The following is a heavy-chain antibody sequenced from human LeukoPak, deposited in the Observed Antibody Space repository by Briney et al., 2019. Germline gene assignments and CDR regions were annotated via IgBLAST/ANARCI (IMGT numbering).Heavy chain of an antibody. J-gene: IGHJ3*02. CDR2: IKSKTDGGTT. CDR1: GFTFSNAW. D-gene: IGHD3-9*01. Sequence: GGSLRLSCAASGFTFSNAWMSWVRQAPGKGLEWVGRIKSKTDGGTTDYAAPVKGRFTISRGDSKNTLYLQMNSLKTEDTAVYYCTTDRNDILTGYSHAFDIWGQGTMVTVSS. V-gene: IGHV3-15*01. CDR3: TTDRNDILTGYSHAFDI.